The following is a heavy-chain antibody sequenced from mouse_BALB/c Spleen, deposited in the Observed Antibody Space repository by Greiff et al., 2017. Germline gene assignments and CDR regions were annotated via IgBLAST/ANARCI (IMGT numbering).Heavy chain of an antibody. Sequence: EVKLQESGGGLVKLGGSLKLSCASSGFTFSSYYMSWVRQTPEKRLELVAAINSNGGSTYYPDTVKGRFTISRDNAKNTLYLQMSSLKSEDTALYYCARQYGNFYFDYWGQGTTLTVSS. CDR1: GFTFSSYY. CDR3: ARQYGNFYFDY. CDR2: INSNGGST. D-gene: IGHD2-10*02. V-gene: IGHV5-6-2*01. J-gene: IGHJ2*01.